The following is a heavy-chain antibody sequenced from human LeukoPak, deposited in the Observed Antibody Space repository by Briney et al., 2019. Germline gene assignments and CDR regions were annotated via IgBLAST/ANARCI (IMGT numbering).Heavy chain of an antibody. CDR1: GYKFTNYG. CDR2: INPNSGGT. D-gene: IGHD2-2*01. V-gene: IGHV1-2*02. J-gene: IGHJ3*02. CDR3: ARELGYCSSTSCYAGALDI. Sequence: GASVKVSCKASGYKFTNYGISWVRQAPGQGLEWMGWINPNSGGTNYAQKFQGRVTMTRDTSISTAYMELSRLRSDDTAVYYCARELGYCSSTSCYAGALDIWGQGTMVTVSS.